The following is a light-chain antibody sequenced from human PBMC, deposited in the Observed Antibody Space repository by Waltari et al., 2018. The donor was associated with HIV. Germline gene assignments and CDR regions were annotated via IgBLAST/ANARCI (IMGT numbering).Light chain of an antibody. CDR3: SSYTSSSTLRGV. V-gene: IGLV2-14*01. J-gene: IGLJ2*01. CDR2: DVS. CDR1: SSDVGGYNY. Sequence: QSALTQPASVSGSPGPSITISCTGTSSDVGGYNYVSWYQQHPGKAPKLMIYDVSNRPSGVSNRFSGSKSGNTASLTISGLQAEDEADYYCSSYTSSSTLRGVFGGGTKLTVL.